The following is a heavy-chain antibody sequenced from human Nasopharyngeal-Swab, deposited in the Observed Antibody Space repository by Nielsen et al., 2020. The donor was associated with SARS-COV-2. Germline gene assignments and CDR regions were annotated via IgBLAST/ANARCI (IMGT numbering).Heavy chain of an antibody. CDR3: ARDEGDQLLHYGYSSSWYPGY. CDR2: INPSGGST. CDR1: GYTFTSYY. D-gene: IGHD6-13*01. J-gene: IGHJ4*02. V-gene: IGHV1-46*01. Sequence: SVKVSCKASGYTFTSYYMHWVRQAPGQGLEWMGIINPSGGSTSYAQKFQGRVTMTRDTSTSTVYMELSSLRSEDTAVYYCARDEGDQLLHYGYSSSWYPGYWGQGTLVTVSS.